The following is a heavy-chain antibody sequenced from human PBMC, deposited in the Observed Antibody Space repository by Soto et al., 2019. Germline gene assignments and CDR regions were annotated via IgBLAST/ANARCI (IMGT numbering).Heavy chain of an antibody. CDR2: IIPILGIA. V-gene: IGHV1-69*02. CDR1: GGTFSSYT. D-gene: IGHD4-17*01. Sequence: QVQLVQSGAEVKKPGSSVKVSCKASGGTFSSYTISWVRQAPGQGLEWMGRIIPILGIANYAQKFQGRVTITADKSTSTAYMELSSLRSEDTAVYYCARSTFYGDPLYWYFDLWGRGTLVTVSS. J-gene: IGHJ2*01. CDR3: ARSTFYGDPLYWYFDL.